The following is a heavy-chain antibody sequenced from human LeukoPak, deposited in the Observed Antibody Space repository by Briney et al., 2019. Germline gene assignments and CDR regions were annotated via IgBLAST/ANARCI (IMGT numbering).Heavy chain of an antibody. CDR2: ISSSSSTI. Sequence: SGGSLRLSCAASGFTFDDYAMPWVRQAPGKGLEWVSYISSSSSTIYYADSVKGRFTISRDNAKNSLYLQMNSLRAEDTAVYYCARTRTGFDYWGQGTLVTVSS. D-gene: IGHD1-14*01. J-gene: IGHJ4*02. V-gene: IGHV3-48*01. CDR3: ARTRTGFDY. CDR1: GFTFDDYA.